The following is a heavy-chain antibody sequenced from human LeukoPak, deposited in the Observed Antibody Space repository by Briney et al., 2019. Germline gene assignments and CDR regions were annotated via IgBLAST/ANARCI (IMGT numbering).Heavy chain of an antibody. Sequence: TGGSLRLSCAVSGFTFSNYWMPWVRQAPGKGLVWVSRINSDGSSTTYADSVKGRFTISRDNAKNTLYLQMNNLRAEDTAVYSCARDREIAAGNFFDPWGQGTLVTVSS. CDR1: GFTFSNYW. V-gene: IGHV3-74*01. CDR2: INSDGSST. CDR3: ARDREIAAGNFFDP. J-gene: IGHJ5*02. D-gene: IGHD6-13*01.